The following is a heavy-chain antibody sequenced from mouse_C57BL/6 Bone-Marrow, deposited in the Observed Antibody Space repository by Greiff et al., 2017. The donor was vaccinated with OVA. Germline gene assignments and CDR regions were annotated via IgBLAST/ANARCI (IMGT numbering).Heavy chain of an antibody. V-gene: IGHV1-69*01. D-gene: IGHD1-1*01. CDR1: GYTFTSYW. CDR2: IDPSDSYT. J-gene: IGHJ2*01. Sequence: QVQLQQPGAELVMPGASVKLSCKASGYTFTSYWMHWVKQRPGQGLEWIGEIDPSDSYTNYNQKFKGKSTLTVDKSSSTAYMQLRSLTSEDSAVYYCARANYYALFDYWGQGTTLTVSS. CDR3: ARANYYALFDY.